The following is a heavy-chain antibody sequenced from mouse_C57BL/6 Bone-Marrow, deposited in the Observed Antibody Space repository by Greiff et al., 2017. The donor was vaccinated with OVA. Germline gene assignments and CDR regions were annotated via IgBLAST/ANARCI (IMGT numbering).Heavy chain of an antibody. Sequence: QVQLQQSGAELVKPGASVKLSCKASGYTFTEYTIHWVKQRSGQGLEWIGWFYPGSGSIKYTEKLKDKATLTAAKSSSKVYRELSRLTAEDSAVYFCERHEGGPWSNYFAWFAYWGQGTLVTVSA. CDR2: FYPGSGSI. D-gene: IGHD2-5*01. CDR1: GYTFTEYT. CDR3: ERHEGGPWSNYFAWFAY. V-gene: IGHV1-62-2*01. J-gene: IGHJ3*01.